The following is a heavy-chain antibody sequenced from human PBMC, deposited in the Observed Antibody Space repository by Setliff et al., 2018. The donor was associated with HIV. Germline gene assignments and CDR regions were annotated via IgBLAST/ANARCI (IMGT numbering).Heavy chain of an antibody. J-gene: IGHJ6*02. CDR2: INQVESEK. V-gene: IGHV3-7*01. Sequence: PGGSLRLSCAASGFTFSSFWMSWVRQAPGKGLEWVANINQVESEKYYVDSVKGRFTISRDNAKNSLYLQMNSLGVEDTAVYYCARLRPYSSSWYGLGSTRYGMDVWGQGTTVTVSS. D-gene: IGHD6-13*01. CDR1: GFTFSSFW. CDR3: ARLRPYSSSWYGLGSTRYGMDV.